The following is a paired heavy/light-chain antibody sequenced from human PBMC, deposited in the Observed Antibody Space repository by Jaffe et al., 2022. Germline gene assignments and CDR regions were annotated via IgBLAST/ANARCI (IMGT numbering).Light chain of an antibody. CDR3: QQRSNWPPFLT. J-gene: IGKJ4*01. Sequence: EIVLTQSPATLSLSPGERATLSCRASQSVSSYLAWYQQKPGQAPRLLIYDASNRATGIPARFSGSGSGTDFTLTISSLEPEDFAVYYCQQRSNWPPFLTFGGGTKVEIK. CDR1: QSVSSY. V-gene: IGKV3-11*01. CDR2: DAS.
Heavy chain of an antibody. V-gene: IGHV4-34*01. D-gene: IGHD4-17*01. CDR1: GGSFSGYY. CDR2: INHSGST. CDR3: ARGGHMTTVTRWRNYYYYMDV. J-gene: IGHJ6*03. Sequence: QVQLQQWGAGLLKPSETLSLTCAVYGGSFSGYYWSWIRQPPGKGLEWIGEINHSGSTNYNPSLKSRVTISVDTSKNQFSLKLSSVTAADTAVYYCARGGHMTTVTRWRNYYYYMDVWGKGTTVTVSS.